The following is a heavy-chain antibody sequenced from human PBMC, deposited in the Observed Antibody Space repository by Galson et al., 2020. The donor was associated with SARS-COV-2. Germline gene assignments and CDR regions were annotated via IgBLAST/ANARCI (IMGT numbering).Heavy chain of an antibody. CDR2: TSAYNRNT. Sequence: ASVTVSCKASGYTFTSYGLSWLRQAPGQGLEWLGWTSAYNRNTTYAQTPQRRVTMTTDTSTSTAYMELRSLRSDDTAVYYCAREGGYYYDSSGLLDYWGQGTLVTVSS. CDR3: AREGGYYYDSSGLLDY. D-gene: IGHD3-22*01. CDR1: GYTFTSYG. V-gene: IGHV1-18*04. J-gene: IGHJ4*02.